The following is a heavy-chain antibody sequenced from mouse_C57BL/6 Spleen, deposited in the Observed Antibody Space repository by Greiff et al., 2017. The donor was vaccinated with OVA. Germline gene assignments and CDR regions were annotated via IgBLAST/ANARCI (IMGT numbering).Heavy chain of an antibody. Sequence: EVQLVESGGGLVKPGGSLKLSCAASGFTFSDYGMHWVRQAPEKGLEWVAYISRGSSTIYYADTVKGRFTISRDNAKNTLFLQMTSLRSDTAVYYCARPDSNYPQAMDYWGQGTSVTVSS. CDR2: ISRGSSTI. CDR1: GFTFSDYG. J-gene: IGHJ4*01. D-gene: IGHD2-5*01. V-gene: IGHV5-17*01. CDR3: ARPDSNYPQAMDY.